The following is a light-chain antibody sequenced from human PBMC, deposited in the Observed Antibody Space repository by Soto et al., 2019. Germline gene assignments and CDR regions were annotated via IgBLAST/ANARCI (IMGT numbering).Light chain of an antibody. Sequence: IVLTQSPGTLSLSPGERATLSCRASQSVSNSYLAWYQQKPGQAPRLLIYGTSNRATGIPDRFSGSGSGTDFTLTISRVAPEDIAVYFCQQYGGSAGWTFGQGTKVEMK. CDR2: GTS. J-gene: IGKJ1*01. CDR1: QSVSNSY. V-gene: IGKV3-20*01. CDR3: QQYGGSAGWT.